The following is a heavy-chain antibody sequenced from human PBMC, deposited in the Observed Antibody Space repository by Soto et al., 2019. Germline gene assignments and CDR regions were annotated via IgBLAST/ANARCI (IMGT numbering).Heavy chain of an antibody. Sequence: QVHLVQSGAEVKKPGASVKVSCKASSYTFTGYYMEWVRQAPGQGLEWMGWINPNTGGTNYAQNLQGRVTMTRDTSITTAYMELSSLRSDDTAVYYCARVIRFPGVVDVWGQGTTVTVSS. CDR1: SYTFTGYY. CDR2: INPNTGGT. V-gene: IGHV1-2*02. D-gene: IGHD3-3*01. J-gene: IGHJ6*02. CDR3: ARVIRFPGVVDV.